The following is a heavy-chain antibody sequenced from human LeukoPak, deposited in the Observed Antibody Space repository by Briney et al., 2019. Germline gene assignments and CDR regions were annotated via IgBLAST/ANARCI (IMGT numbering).Heavy chain of an antibody. CDR2: INPSGGST. Sequence: ASVKVSCKASGYTFTSYGISWVRQAPGQGLEWMGIINPSGGSTSYAQKFQGRVTMTRDTSTSTVYMELSSLRSEDTAVYYCALLCGGDCLQGRDYWGQGTLVTVSS. J-gene: IGHJ4*02. CDR1: GYTFTSYG. V-gene: IGHV1-46*01. CDR3: ALLCGGDCLQGRDY. D-gene: IGHD2-21*02.